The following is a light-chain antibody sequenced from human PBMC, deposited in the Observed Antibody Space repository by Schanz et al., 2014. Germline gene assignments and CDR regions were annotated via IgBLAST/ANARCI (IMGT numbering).Light chain of an antibody. J-gene: IGKJ4*01. CDR3: QQANSFPQIT. CDR1: QDIRSA. CDR2: EAS. Sequence: IQMTQSPSSLSASVGDRVTITCRASQDIRSALAWYQQKPGKPPNLLIYEASSLESGVPSRFSGSGSGTDFTLTISSLQPEDFATYYCQQANSFPQITFGGGTKVEIK. V-gene: IGKV1-13*02.